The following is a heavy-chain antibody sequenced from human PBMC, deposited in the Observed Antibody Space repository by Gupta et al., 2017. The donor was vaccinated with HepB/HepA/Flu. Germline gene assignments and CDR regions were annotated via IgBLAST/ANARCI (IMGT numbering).Heavy chain of an antibody. J-gene: IGHJ4*02. CDR1: GGSISSYY. CDR2: ILQSGNT. V-gene: IGHV4-59*01. Sequence: QVQLQESGPGLVKPSETLSLTCTVSGGSISSYYWSWMRQPPGKGLEWIGYILQSGNTKYNPSFKSRVTISVDTSTNQFSLRLKSVTAADTAMYYCARGRFGGYYFDFWGQGTLVTVSS. CDR3: ARGRFGGYYFDF. D-gene: IGHD3-16*01.